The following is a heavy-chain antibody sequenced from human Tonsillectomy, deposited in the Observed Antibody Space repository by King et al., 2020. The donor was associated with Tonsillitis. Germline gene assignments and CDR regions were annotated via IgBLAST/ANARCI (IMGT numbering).Heavy chain of an antibody. CDR2: IYYSGST. CDR3: ARGRRGDSGGYYKNLYWNY. V-gene: IGHV4-59*01. CDR1: GGSISSYY. Sequence: LQLQESGPGLVKPSETLSLTCTVSGGSISSYYWSWIRQPPGKGLEWIGYIYYSGSTNYNPSLKSRVTISVDTSKNQFSLKLRSVTAADTAVYYCARGRRGDSGGYYKNLYWNYWGQGTLVTVSS. J-gene: IGHJ4*02. D-gene: IGHD3-22*01.